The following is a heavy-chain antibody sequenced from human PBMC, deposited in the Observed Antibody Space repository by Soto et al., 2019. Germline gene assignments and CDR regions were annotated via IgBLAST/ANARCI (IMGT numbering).Heavy chain of an antibody. D-gene: IGHD3-9*01. CDR1: GFPFSSYA. Sequence: GGSLRLSCAASGFPFSSYAMHWVRQAPGKGLEWVAGISYDGSNKYYADSVKGRFTISRDNSKNTLYLQMNSLRAEYTAVYYCARAAYYDILNGYYPPDYWGQGTLVTVSS. CDR3: ARAAYYDILNGYYPPDY. CDR2: ISYDGSNK. J-gene: IGHJ4*02. V-gene: IGHV3-30-3*01.